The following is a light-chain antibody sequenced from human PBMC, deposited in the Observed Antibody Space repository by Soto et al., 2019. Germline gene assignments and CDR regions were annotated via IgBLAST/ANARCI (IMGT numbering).Light chain of an antibody. J-gene: IGLJ1*01. CDR1: SSDVGDNNY. V-gene: IGLV2-14*01. Sequence: QYVLTQPASVSGSPGQSITISCTGTSSDVGDNNYVSWYQQHPGKAPKLMIYDVAHRPSGISNRFSGSKSGNTASLTISGLQAEDEADYYCSSYTSSSTLYVFGTGTKVTVL. CDR2: DVA. CDR3: SSYTSSSTLYV.